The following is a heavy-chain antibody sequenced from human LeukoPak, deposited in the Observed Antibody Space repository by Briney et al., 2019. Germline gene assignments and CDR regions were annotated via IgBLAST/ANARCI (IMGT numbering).Heavy chain of an antibody. CDR3: STTTDAFDI. Sequence: GGSLKLSCAASGFSFSGSAIHWVRQASGKGLEWVGRITGEANNYATAYAASVTDRFTISRDDSKNMAYLQMNSLKSEDTAVYYCSTTTDAFDIWGQGTMVTVSS. V-gene: IGHV3-73*01. D-gene: IGHD1-26*01. CDR1: GFSFSGSA. J-gene: IGHJ3*02. CDR2: ITGEANNYAT.